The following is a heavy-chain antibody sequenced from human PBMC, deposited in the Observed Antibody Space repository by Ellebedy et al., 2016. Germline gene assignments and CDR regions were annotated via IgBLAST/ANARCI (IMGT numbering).Heavy chain of an antibody. D-gene: IGHD1-7*01. V-gene: IGHV4-59*01. CDR3: ARTGTTAQYFDY. J-gene: IGHJ4*02. CDR1: GGFISSYY. Sequence: SETLSLTCTVSGGFISSYYWSWIRQPPGKGLEWIGYIYYSGSTNYNPSLKSRVTISVDTSKNQFSLKLSSVTAADTAVYYCARTGTTAQYFDYWGQGTLVTVSS. CDR2: IYYSGST.